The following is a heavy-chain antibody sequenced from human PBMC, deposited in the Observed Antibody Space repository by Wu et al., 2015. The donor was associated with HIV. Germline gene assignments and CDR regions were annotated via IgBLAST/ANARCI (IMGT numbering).Heavy chain of an antibody. J-gene: IGHJ3*02. CDR3: AREHGYDSSGYYYGENAFDI. CDR1: GGTFTSYV. D-gene: IGHD3-22*01. Sequence: QVQLVQSGAEVKKPGSSVKVSCKASGGTFTSYVLSWVRQAPGQGLEWMGRIIPIFATTNYAQKFQGRVTITADESTSTAYMELSSLRSEDTAVYYCAREHGYDSSGYYYGENAFDIWGQGTMVTVSS. CDR2: IIPIFATT. V-gene: IGHV1-69*13.